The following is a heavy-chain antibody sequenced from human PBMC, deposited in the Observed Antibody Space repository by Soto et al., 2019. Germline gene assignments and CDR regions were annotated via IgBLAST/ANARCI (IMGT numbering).Heavy chain of an antibody. CDR2: IIPIFGTA. Sequence: ASVKVSCKASGGTFSSYAISWVRQAPGQGLEWMGGIIPIFGTANYAQKFQGRVTITADTSASTAYMELSSLRSEDTAVYYCARSIVVVTAIDYWGQGTLVTVYS. D-gene: IGHD2-21*02. CDR3: ARSIVVVTAIDY. J-gene: IGHJ4*02. V-gene: IGHV1-69*06. CDR1: GGTFSSYA.